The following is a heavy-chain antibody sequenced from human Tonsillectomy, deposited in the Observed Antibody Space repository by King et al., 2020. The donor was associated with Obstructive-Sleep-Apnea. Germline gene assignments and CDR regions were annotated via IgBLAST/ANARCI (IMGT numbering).Heavy chain of an antibody. CDR2: ISYDGDNQ. J-gene: IGHJ6*02. CDR3: ARVTAVPTASPLLFYYYYGMDV. V-gene: IGHV3-30*04. D-gene: IGHD2-2*01. CDR1: GFTFSNYA. Sequence: VQLVESGGGVVQPGRSLRLSCAASGFTFSNYAMHWVRQAPGKGLEWVAVISYDGDNQYHADSVKGRFTISRDNSKNTLYLQMNSLRPEDTAVYYCARVTAVPTASPLLFYYYYGMDVWGQGTTVTVSS.